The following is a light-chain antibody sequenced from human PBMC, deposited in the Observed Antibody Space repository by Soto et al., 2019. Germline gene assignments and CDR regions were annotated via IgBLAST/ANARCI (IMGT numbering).Light chain of an antibody. V-gene: IGKV1-5*03. CDR2: KVS. Sequence: DFQMTQSPSTLSASVGDRVTITCRASQTINNWLAWYQRKPGQAPKLLIYKVSYLESGVPSRFSGSGSGTEFTLTSDSLQHDDSATYYCQQYYGPWTFGQGTKVEIK. CDR1: QTINNW. J-gene: IGKJ1*01. CDR3: QQYYGPWT.